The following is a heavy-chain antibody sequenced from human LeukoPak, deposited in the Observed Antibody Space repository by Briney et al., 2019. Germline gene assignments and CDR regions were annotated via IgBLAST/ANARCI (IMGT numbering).Heavy chain of an antibody. D-gene: IGHD3-3*01. CDR1: GFTFSSYG. V-gene: IGHV3-33*01. CDR3: ARESGPYYDFWSGYSAPIWDY. CDR2: IWYDGSNK. Sequence: GGSLRLSCAASGFTFSSYGMHWVRQAPGKGLEWVAVIWYDGSNKYYADSVKGRFTISRDNSKNTLYLQMNSLRAEDTAVYSCARESGPYYDFWSGYSAPIWDYWGQGTLVTVSS. J-gene: IGHJ4*02.